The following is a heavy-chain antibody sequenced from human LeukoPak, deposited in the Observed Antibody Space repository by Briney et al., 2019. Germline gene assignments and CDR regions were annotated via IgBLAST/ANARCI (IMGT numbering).Heavy chain of an antibody. Sequence: PGGSLRLSCAASGFTFSTYGLHWVRQAPGKGLEWVAVISYDGSSKYYADSVKGRFTISRDNSKSTLYLQMNSLRAEDTAVYYCARGGPQAYCGGGCYFDYWGQGTLVTVSS. J-gene: IGHJ4*02. V-gene: IGHV3-30*03. CDR2: ISYDGSSK. D-gene: IGHD2-21*02. CDR1: GFTFSTYG. CDR3: ARGGPQAYCGGGCYFDY.